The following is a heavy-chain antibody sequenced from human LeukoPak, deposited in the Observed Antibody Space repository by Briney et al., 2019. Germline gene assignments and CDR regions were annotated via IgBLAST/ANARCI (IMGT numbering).Heavy chain of an antibody. D-gene: IGHD6-6*01. Sequence: SVKVSCKASGGTFSSYAISWVRQAPGQGLEWMGRIIPILGIANYAQKFQGRVTITADKSTSTAYMELSSLRSEDTAVYYCARSSIAARLDYGMDVWGQGTTVTVSS. V-gene: IGHV1-69*04. CDR2: IIPILGIA. CDR1: GGTFSSYA. CDR3: ARSSIAARLDYGMDV. J-gene: IGHJ6*02.